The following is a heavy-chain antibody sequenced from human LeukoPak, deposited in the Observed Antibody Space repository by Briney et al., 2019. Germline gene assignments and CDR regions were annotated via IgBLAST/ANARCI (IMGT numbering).Heavy chain of an antibody. J-gene: IGHJ2*01. CDR2: IHYTGAT. D-gene: IGHD7-27*01. CDR3: ARGLLGPYYFDL. CDR1: GGTFRGYY. Sequence: AETLSFTCAVYGGTFRGYYWSWIRQPPGKGLEWIGEIHYTGATNYKPSLKSRVTISGDPSKNQVSLRVSSVTAADTAVYYCARGLLGPYYFDLWGRGTQVTVCS. V-gene: IGHV4-34*01.